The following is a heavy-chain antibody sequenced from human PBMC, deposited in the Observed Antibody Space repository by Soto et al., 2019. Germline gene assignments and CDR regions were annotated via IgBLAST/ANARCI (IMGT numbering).Heavy chain of an antibody. D-gene: IGHD2-15*01. CDR1: GFSFSTYS. Sequence: EVQLVESGGGLVQPGGSLRLSCAASGFSFSTYSMNWVRQAPGKGLEWVSYITGSSSAIYYADSVKGRFTISRDNAKNSLYLQMNSLRAEDTAVYYCARVESITWRWAFDIWGQGTMVTVSS. V-gene: IGHV3-48*01. J-gene: IGHJ3*02. CDR3: ARVESITWRWAFDI. CDR2: ITGSSSAI.